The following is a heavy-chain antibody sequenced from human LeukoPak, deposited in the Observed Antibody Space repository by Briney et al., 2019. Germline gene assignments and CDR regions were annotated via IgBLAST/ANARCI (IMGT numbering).Heavy chain of an antibody. CDR2: ISSSSSYI. V-gene: IGHV3-21*01. CDR1: GFTFSSYS. J-gene: IGHJ4*02. D-gene: IGHD3-10*01. Sequence: GGSLRLSCAASGFTFSSYSMNWVRQAPGKGLEWVSSISSSSSYIYYADSVKGRFTISRDNAKNSLYLQMNSLRAEDTAMYYCASRRIETVWFGELSNWGQGTLVTVSS. CDR3: ASRRIETVWFGELSN.